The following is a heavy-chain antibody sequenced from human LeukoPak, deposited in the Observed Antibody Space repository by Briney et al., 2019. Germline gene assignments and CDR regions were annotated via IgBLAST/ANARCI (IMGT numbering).Heavy chain of an antibody. V-gene: IGHV5-51*01. CDR3: ANTRFKNLFDAFDI. Sequence: GESLKISCKASGYSFTTYWIGWVRQMPGKGLEWMGIIYPGDSDTRYSPSFQGQVTISADKSISTAYLQWSSLKASDTAMYYCANTRFKNLFDAFDIWGQGTMVTVSS. J-gene: IGHJ3*02. D-gene: IGHD1-14*01. CDR2: IYPGDSDT. CDR1: GYSFTTYW.